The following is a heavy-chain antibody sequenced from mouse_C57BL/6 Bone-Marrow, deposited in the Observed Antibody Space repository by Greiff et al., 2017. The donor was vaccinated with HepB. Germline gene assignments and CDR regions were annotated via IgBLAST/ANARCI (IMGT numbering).Heavy chain of an antibody. CDR3: TTYYYGSRILAR. CDR2: IDPENGDT. CDR1: GFNIKDDY. J-gene: IGHJ2*01. Sequence: EVQLQQSGAELVRPGASVKLSCTASGFNIKDDYMHWVKQRPEQGLEWIGWIDPENGDTEYASKFQGKATITADTSSNTAYLQLSSLTSEDTAVYYRTTYYYGSRILARWGQGTTLTVSS. V-gene: IGHV14-4*01. D-gene: IGHD1-1*01.